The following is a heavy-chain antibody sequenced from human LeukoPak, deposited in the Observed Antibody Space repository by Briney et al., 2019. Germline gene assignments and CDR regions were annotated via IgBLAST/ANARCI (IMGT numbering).Heavy chain of an antibody. J-gene: IGHJ3*02. Sequence: GGSLRLSCTVSGFTVSSNYMSWVRQAPGKGLEWVSIIYSGGSTFYADSVKGRFTISRDNSKNTLYLQMNSLRAEDTAVYYCARGGSYLSAFDIWGQGTMVTVSS. CDR3: ARGGSYLSAFDI. D-gene: IGHD1-26*01. CDR2: IYSGGST. CDR1: GFTVSSNY. V-gene: IGHV3-53*01.